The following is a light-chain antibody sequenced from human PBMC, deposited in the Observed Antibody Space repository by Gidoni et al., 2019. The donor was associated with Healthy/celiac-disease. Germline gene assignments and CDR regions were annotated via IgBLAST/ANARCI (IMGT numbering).Light chain of an antibody. CDR3: QQLNSYPRT. J-gene: IGKJ1*01. CDR1: QGSSSY. Sequence: DIQLTQSPSFLSASVGDRVTITCRASQGSSSYLAWYQQKPGKAPKLLIYAASTLQSGVPSRFSGSGSGTEFTLTISSLQPEDFATYYCQQLNSYPRTFXXXTKVEIK. CDR2: AAS. V-gene: IGKV1-9*01.